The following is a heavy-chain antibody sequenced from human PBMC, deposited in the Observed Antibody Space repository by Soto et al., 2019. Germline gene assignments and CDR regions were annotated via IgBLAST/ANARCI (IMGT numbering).Heavy chain of an antibody. CDR2: ISYDGSNK. CDR3: ARDRQDCSSTSCQPSPYYYYYYYMDV. Sequence: GGSLRLSCVASGFTFSSYAMHWVRQAPGKGLEWVAVISYDGSNKYYADSVKGRFTISRDNSKSTLYLQMNSLRAEDTAVYYCARDRQDCSSTSCQPSPYYYYYYYMDVWGKGTTVTVSS. J-gene: IGHJ6*03. V-gene: IGHV3-30-3*01. CDR1: GFTFSSYA. D-gene: IGHD2-2*01.